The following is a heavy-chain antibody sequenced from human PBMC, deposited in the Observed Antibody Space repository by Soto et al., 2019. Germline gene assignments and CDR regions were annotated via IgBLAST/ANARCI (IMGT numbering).Heavy chain of an antibody. CDR3: TRDVPLGEVVPAATPGMDV. V-gene: IGHV3-49*03. J-gene: IGHJ6*02. D-gene: IGHD2-2*01. CDR2: IRSKAYGGTT. CDR1: GFTFGVYA. Sequence: GGSLRLSCTASGFTFGVYAMSWFRQAQGKGLEWVGFIRSKAYGGTTEYAASVKGRFTISRDDSKSIAYLQMNSLKTEDTAVYYCTRDVPLGEVVPAATPGMDVWGQGTTVTVSS.